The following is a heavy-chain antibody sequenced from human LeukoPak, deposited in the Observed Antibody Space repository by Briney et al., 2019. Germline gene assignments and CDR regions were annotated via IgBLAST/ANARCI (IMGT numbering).Heavy chain of an antibody. CDR2: ISGSGGST. CDR1: GFTFSSYA. CDR3: AKGGYSSSWYSPFDY. Sequence: GGSLRLSCAASGFTFSSYAMSWVRQAPGKGLEWVSAISGSGGSTYYADSVKGRFTISRDNSKNTLYLQMHSLRAEDTAVYYCAKGGYSSSWYSPFDYWGQGTLVTVSS. V-gene: IGHV3-23*01. D-gene: IGHD6-13*01. J-gene: IGHJ4*02.